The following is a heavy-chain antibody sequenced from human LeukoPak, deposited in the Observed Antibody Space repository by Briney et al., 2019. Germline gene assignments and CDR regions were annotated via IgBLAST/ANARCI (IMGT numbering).Heavy chain of an antibody. CDR3: ARSSLLWLGELLLRVDAFDI. D-gene: IGHD3-10*01. J-gene: IGHJ3*02. Sequence: PSETLSLTCTVSGGSISSYYWSWIRQPPGKGLEWIGYIYYSGSTNYNPSLKSRVTISVDTSKNQFSLKLSSVTAADTAVYYCARSSLLWLGELLLRVDAFDIWGQGTMVTVSS. CDR2: IYYSGST. V-gene: IGHV4-59*01. CDR1: GGSISSYY.